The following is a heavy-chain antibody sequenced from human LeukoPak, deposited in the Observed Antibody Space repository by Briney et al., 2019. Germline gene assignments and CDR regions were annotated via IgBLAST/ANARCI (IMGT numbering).Heavy chain of an antibody. V-gene: IGHV4-59*01. CDR3: ARAEDYYDSSGYGY. J-gene: IGHJ4*02. CDR1: GGSISSYY. D-gene: IGHD3-22*01. CDR2: IYYSGST. Sequence: SETLSLTCTVSGGSISSYYWSWIRQPPGKGLEWIGYIYYSGSTNYNPSLKSRVTISVDTSKNQFSLKLSSVTAADTAVYYCARAEDYYDSSGYGYWGQGTLVTVSS.